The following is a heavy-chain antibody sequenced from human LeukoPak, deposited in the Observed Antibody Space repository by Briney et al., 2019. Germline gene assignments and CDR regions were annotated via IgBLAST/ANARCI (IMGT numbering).Heavy chain of an antibody. V-gene: IGHV1-69*13. CDR3: ARDVGYCSSTSCYPLT. D-gene: IGHD2-2*01. Sequence: GASVKVSCKASGYTFTGYYMHWVRQAPGQGLEWMGGIIPIFGTANYAQKFQGRVTITADESTSTAYMELSSLRSEDTAVYYCARDVGYCSSTSCYPLTWGQGTLVTVSS. CDR1: GYTFTGYY. CDR2: IIPIFGTA. J-gene: IGHJ5*02.